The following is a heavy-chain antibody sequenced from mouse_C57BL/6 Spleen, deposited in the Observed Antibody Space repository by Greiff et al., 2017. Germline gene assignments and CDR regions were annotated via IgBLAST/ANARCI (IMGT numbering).Heavy chain of an antibody. J-gene: IGHJ4*01. Sequence: DVQLQESGGGLVKPGGSLKLSCAASGFTFSSYTMSWVRQTPEQRLEWVATISGGGGNTYYPDSVKGRFTISGDNAKNTLYLQMSSLRSEDTALYYCARFHYAVDYWGQGTSVTVSS. CDR2: ISGGGGNT. V-gene: IGHV5-9*01. CDR1: GFTFSSYT. CDR3: ARFHYAVDY.